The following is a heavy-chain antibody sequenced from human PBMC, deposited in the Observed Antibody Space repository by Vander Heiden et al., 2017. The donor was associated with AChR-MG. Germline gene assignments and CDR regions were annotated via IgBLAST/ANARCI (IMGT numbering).Heavy chain of an antibody. CDR1: GFTFDNDG. CDR2: VSATGVST. D-gene: IGHD2-2*03. Sequence: EVQLLESGGGLVQPGGSLRLSCAASGFTFDNDGMSWVRQGPGKGREWLSAVSATGVSTYHADSVKGRFTISRDNSKNTLFLQMNSLRAEDTALYYCAKVDMGGYSYYSYMDVWGKGATVTVSS. J-gene: IGHJ6*03. CDR3: AKVDMGGYSYYSYMDV. V-gene: IGHV3-23*01.